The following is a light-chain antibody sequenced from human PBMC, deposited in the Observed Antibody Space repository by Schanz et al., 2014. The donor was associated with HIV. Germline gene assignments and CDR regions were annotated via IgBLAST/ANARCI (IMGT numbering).Light chain of an antibody. CDR3: QQYGDTPKYT. CDR1: QSVSSN. V-gene: IGKV3-15*01. J-gene: IGKJ2*01. Sequence: EIVMTQSPATLSVSPGERATLSCRASQSVSSNLAWYQQRPGQAPRLLIYGASTRATGVPARFSGSGSGTEFTLTISSLEPEDFAVYYCQQYGDTPKYTFGQGTRLE. CDR2: GAS.